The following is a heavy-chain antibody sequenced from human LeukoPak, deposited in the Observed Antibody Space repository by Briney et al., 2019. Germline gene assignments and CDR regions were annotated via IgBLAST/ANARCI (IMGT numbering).Heavy chain of an antibody. V-gene: IGHV4-59*01. CDR3: ARVSSGAFDY. CDR1: GGSISSYY. CDR2: MSDSGST. J-gene: IGHJ4*02. Sequence: LGTLSLTCTVSGGSISSYYWIWIRQPPGRGLEWVGYMSDSGSTNYNPSLKSRVTISVDTSKNQFSLKLSSVTAADTAVYYCARVSSGAFDYWGQGTLVTVSS. D-gene: IGHD6-25*01.